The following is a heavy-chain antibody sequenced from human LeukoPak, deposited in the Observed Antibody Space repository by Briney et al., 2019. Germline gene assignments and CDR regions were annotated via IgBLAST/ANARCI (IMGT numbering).Heavy chain of an antibody. J-gene: IGHJ4*02. V-gene: IGHV3-33*01. CDR1: GFTFSSYG. CDR3: ARTPGGCSGGSCYSGSLDY. Sequence: GGSLRLSCAASGFTFSSYGMHWVRQAPGKGLEWVAVIWYDGSNKYYADSVKGRFTISRDNSKNTLYLQMNSLRAEDTAVYYCARTPGGCSGGSCYSGSLDYWGQGTLVTVSS. D-gene: IGHD2-15*01. CDR2: IWYDGSNK.